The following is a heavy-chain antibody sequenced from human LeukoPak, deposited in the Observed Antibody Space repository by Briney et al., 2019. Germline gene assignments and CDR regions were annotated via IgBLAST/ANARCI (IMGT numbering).Heavy chain of an antibody. CDR1: GGSISSSSYY. CDR2: IYYSGST. J-gene: IGHJ4*02. D-gene: IGHD3-3*01. Sequence: SETLSLTCTVSGGSISSSSYYWGWIRQPPGKGLEWIGSIYYSGSTYYNPSLKSRVTISVDTSKNQFSLKLSSVTAADTAVYYCARLNPVRFFGVVKPLYYFDYWGQGTLVTVSS. V-gene: IGHV4-39*07. CDR3: ARLNPVRFFGVVKPLYYFDY.